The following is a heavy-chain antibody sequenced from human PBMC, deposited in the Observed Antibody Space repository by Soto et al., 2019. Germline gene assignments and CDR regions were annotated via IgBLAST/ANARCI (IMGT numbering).Heavy chain of an antibody. CDR2: ISSRSSHT. Sequence: EVQLVESGGGLVKPGGSLRLSCAASGFTFSSYNMNWVRQAPGKGLEWLSSISSRSSHTFYADSVKGRFTISRDNSKNSLYLQMNSLRAEDTAVYYCAREVDYDFWSGPPMDVWGQGTTVTVSS. CDR1: GFTFSSYN. J-gene: IGHJ6*02. V-gene: IGHV3-21*01. CDR3: AREVDYDFWSGPPMDV. D-gene: IGHD3-3*01.